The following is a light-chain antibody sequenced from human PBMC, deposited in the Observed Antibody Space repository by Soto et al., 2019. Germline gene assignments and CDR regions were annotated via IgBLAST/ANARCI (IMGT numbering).Light chain of an antibody. CDR2: KAS. CDR1: QNIRNY. CDR3: QQYHSDSPWT. Sequence: MTESPSTLSASVGDRVTITCRASQNIRNYLAWYQQKPGKAPKLLIYKASNLESGVPSRFSGSGSGTEFALFISSLQPDDFATYYCQQYHSDSPWTFGQATTVDI. J-gene: IGKJ1*01. V-gene: IGKV1-5*03.